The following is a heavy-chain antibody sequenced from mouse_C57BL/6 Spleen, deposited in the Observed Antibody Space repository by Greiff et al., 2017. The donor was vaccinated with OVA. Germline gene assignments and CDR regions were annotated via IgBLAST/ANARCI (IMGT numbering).Heavy chain of an antibody. V-gene: IGHV1-80*01. J-gene: IGHJ3*01. CDR2: IYPGDGDT. CDR3: ARSSGYERDWFAY. Sequence: QVQLQQSGAELVKPGASVKISCKASGYAFSSYWMNWVKQRPGKGLEWIGQIYPGDGDTYYNGKFKGKATLTADKSSSTAYMQLSSLTSEDSAVYVCARSSGYERDWFAYWGQGTLVTVSA. CDR1: GYAFSSYW. D-gene: IGHD3-2*02.